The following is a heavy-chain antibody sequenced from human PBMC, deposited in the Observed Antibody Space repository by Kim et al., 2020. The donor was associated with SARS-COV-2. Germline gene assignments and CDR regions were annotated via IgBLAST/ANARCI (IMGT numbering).Heavy chain of an antibody. J-gene: IGHJ4*02. Sequence: GGSLRLSCEGSGFTFEAYWMSWVRQAPGKGLEWVANIKQDGGDQNYVASVRGRFTISRDNAKNSLYLQMNSLRVDDTAVYYCVRGRMGNSGWYGAYWGQGALVTVSS. CDR3: VRGRMGNSGWYGAY. CDR2: IKQDGGDQ. D-gene: IGHD6-19*01. CDR1: GFTFEAYW. V-gene: IGHV3-7*01.